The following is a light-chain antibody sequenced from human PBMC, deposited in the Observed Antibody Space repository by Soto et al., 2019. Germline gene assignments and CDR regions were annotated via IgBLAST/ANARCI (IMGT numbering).Light chain of an antibody. J-gene: IGLJ1*01. CDR1: SSDIGGYNY. V-gene: IGLV2-14*01. CDR2: EVT. Sequence: QSALTQPGSVSGSPGQSITISCTGTSSDIGGYNYVSWYQQHPGKAPKLMIYEVTNRPSGVSTRFSGSKSGNTASLTISGLQAEDDADYYCCSFTSGNTAYVFGTGTKVPS. CDR3: CSFTSGNTAYV.